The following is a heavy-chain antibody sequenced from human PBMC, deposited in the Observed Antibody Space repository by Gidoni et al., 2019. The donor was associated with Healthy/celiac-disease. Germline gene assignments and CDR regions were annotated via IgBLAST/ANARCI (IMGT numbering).Heavy chain of an antibody. D-gene: IGHD1-1*01. CDR3: ASGTNYYYGMDV. V-gene: IGHV3-9*01. CDR2: ISWNSGSI. Sequence: VQLVESGGGLVQPGRSLRLSCAASGFTFDDYAMHWVRQAPGKGLEWVSGISWNSGSIGYADSVKGRFTIARDNAKNSLYLQMNSLRAEDTALYYCASGTNYYYGMDVWGQGTTVTVSS. CDR1: GFTFDDYA. J-gene: IGHJ6*02.